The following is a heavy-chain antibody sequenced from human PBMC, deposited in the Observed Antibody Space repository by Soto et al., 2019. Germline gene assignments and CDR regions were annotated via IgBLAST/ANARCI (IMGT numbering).Heavy chain of an antibody. J-gene: IGHJ6*02. Sequence: GESLKISCKGSGYSFTSYWIAWVRQMPGKGLEWMGRIDPSDSYTNYSPSFQGHVTISADKSISTAYLQWSSLKASDTAMYYCTRKGYYYYGMDVWGQGTTVTVSS. CDR3: TRKGYYYYGMDV. V-gene: IGHV5-10-1*01. CDR2: IDPSDSYT. CDR1: GYSFTSYW.